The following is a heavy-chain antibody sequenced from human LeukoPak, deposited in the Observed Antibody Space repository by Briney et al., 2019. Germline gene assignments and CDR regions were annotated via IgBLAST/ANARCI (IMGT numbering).Heavy chain of an antibody. CDR1: GFTLSSYA. J-gene: IGHJ4*02. Sequence: GGSLRLSCAASGFTLSSYAMHWVRQAPGKGLEWVAVISYDGSKKYYADSVKGRFTISRDNAKNTLYLQMNSLRAEDTAVYYCARVRWGGLYYFDYWGQGTLVTVSS. D-gene: IGHD3-16*01. CDR2: ISYDGSKK. V-gene: IGHV3-30*04. CDR3: ARVRWGGLYYFDY.